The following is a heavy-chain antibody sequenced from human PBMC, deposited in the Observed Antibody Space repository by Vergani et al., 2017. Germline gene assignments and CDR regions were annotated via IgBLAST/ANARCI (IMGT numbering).Heavy chain of an antibody. Sequence: EVQLVESGGGLVKPGGSLRLSCAASGFTFSNAWMSWVRQAPGMGLEWVGRIKSKTDGGTTDYAAPVKGRFTISRDDSKNTLYLQMNSLKTEDTAVYYCAKETTITMIVDWGQGTLVTVSS. V-gene: IGHV3-15*01. D-gene: IGHD3-22*01. CDR2: IKSKTDGGTT. CDR3: AKETTITMIVD. CDR1: GFTFSNAW. J-gene: IGHJ4*02.